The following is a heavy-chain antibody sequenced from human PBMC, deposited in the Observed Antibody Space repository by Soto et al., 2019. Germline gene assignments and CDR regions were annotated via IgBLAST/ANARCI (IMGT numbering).Heavy chain of an antibody. V-gene: IGHV2-5*02. D-gene: IGHD3-22*01. Sequence: QITLKESGPTLVKPTQTLTLTCTFSGFSLSTSGVGVGWIRQPPGKALEWLALIYWDDDKRYSPSLKSRLTTTKDTSKNQVVLTMTNMDPVDTATYYCAHRAYYYDSSGYGAFDIWGQGTMVTVSS. CDR1: GFSLSTSGVG. CDR3: AHRAYYYDSSGYGAFDI. J-gene: IGHJ3*02. CDR2: IYWDDDK.